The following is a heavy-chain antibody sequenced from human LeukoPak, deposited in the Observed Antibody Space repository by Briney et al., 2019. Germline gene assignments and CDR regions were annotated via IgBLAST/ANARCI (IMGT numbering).Heavy chain of an antibody. CDR2: ISGSGGST. CDR3: AKDLSITILGVVTYYYYMDV. J-gene: IGHJ6*03. V-gene: IGHV3-23*01. D-gene: IGHD3-3*01. Sequence: PGGSLRLSCAASGFTFSSYAMSWVRQAPGKGLEWVSAISGSGGSTYYADSVKGRFTISRDNSKNTLYLQMNSLRAEDTAVYYCAKDLSITILGVVTYYYYMDVWGKGTTVTVSS. CDR1: GFTFSSYA.